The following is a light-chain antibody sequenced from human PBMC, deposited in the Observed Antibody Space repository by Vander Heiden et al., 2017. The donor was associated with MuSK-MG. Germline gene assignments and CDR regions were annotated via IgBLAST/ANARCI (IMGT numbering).Light chain of an antibody. V-gene: IGKV3-11*01. CDR2: DAS. Sequence: EIVLTPSPATLSLSPGERATLSCRASQSVSRYLAWYQQKPGQAPRLLIYDASNSANGIPDRFSGSGYVTDFTLTSSSREPEDFAVYYGQQRSTLVTFGRGTKVDIK. CDR3: QQRSTLVT. J-gene: IGKJ4*01. CDR1: QSVSRY.